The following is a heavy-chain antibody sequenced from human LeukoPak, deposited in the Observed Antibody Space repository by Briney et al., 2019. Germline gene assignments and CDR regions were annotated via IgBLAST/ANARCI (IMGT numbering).Heavy chain of an antibody. Sequence: GGSLRLSCADSGSTFSTYAMTWVRQAPGKGLEWVSAISAGRGSTYYAASVTGPFTISRDNSQNTLYLQMNSLRAEDTAVYYCARGAGYFDYWGQGTLVTVSS. CDR3: ARGAGYFDY. CDR2: ISAGRGST. V-gene: IGHV3-23*01. J-gene: IGHJ4*02. CDR1: GSTFSTYA.